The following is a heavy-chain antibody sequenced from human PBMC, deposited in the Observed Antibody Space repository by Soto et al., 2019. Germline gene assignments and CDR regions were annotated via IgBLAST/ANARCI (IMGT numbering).Heavy chain of an antibody. CDR3: AKDFTPDGFWDFDY. D-gene: IGHD4-17*01. J-gene: IGHJ4*02. V-gene: IGHV3-23*01. CDR2: VLPTGSST. CDR1: GFTFSTYT. Sequence: GALRLSCAASGFTFSTYTMNWVRQPPGKGLEWVSGVLPTGSSTVYADSVKGRFTISRDNSKNTLYLQTNNLRAEDTAIYYCAKDFTPDGFWDFDYWGQGTLVTVSS.